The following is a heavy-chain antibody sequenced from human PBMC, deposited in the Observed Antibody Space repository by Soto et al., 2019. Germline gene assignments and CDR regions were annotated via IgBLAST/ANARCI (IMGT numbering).Heavy chain of an antibody. J-gene: IGHJ4*02. CDR1: GFTFSSYA. D-gene: IGHD1-20*01. CDR2: ISYDGSNK. Sequence: QVQLVESGGGVVQPGRSLRLSCAASGFTFSSYAMHWVRQAPGKGLEWVAVISYDGSNKYYADSVKGRFTISRDNSKNTLYLQMNSLRAEDTAVYYCAKEGKGIPGPNYWGQGTLVTVSS. CDR3: AKEGKGIPGPNY. V-gene: IGHV3-30*04.